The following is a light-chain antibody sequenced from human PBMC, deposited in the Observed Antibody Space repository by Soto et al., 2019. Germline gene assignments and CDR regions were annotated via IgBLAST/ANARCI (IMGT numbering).Light chain of an antibody. J-gene: IGKJ2*01. V-gene: IGKV1-6*01. CDR3: LQDYNYPPYT. CDR1: QGIRND. CDR2: AAS. Sequence: AIQMTQSPSSLSASVGDRVTITCRASQGIRNDLGWYQQKPGKAPKLLIYAASSLQSGVPSRVSGCGSGIDFTLTISSLQPEDFETYDCLQDYNYPPYTFGQGTKLEIK.